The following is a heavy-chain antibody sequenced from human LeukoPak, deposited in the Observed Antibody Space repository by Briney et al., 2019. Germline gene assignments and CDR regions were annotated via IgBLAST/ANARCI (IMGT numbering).Heavy chain of an antibody. CDR1: GFSFSTYW. CDR2: TNTDGSIT. Sequence: TGGSLRLSCAASGFSFSTYWMHWVRQVPGTGLVWVSRTNTDGSITDYADSVKGRFTTSRDNSKSTLSLQMNSLRAEDTAVYYCARGQQLFQPNFDYWGQGTLVTVSS. D-gene: IGHD6-13*01. J-gene: IGHJ4*02. V-gene: IGHV3-74*01. CDR3: ARGQQLFQPNFDY.